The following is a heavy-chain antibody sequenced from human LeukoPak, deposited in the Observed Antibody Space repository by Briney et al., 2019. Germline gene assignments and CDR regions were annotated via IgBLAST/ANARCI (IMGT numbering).Heavy chain of an antibody. CDR3: ARVASIAAAGTFDY. CDR2: ISSSSSYI. V-gene: IGHV3-21*01. Sequence: GGSLRLSCAASGFTFSSYGMHWVRQAPGKGLEWVSSISSSSSYIYYADSVKGRFTISRDSAKNSLYLQMNSLRAEDTAVYHCARVASIAAAGTFDYWGQGTLVTVSS. D-gene: IGHD6-13*01. CDR1: GFTFSSYG. J-gene: IGHJ4*02.